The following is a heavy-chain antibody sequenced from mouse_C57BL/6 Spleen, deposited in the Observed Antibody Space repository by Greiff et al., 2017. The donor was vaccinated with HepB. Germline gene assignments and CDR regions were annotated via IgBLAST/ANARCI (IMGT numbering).Heavy chain of an antibody. CDR2: INPSSGYT. Sequence: QVQLKESGAELARPGASVKMSCKASGYTFTSYTMHWVKQRPGQGLEWIGYINPSSGYTKYNQKFKDKATLTADKSSSTADMQLSSLTSEDSAVYYCARSGGQLRPFAYWGQGTLVTV. CDR3: ARSGGQLRPFAY. CDR1: GYTFTSYT. J-gene: IGHJ3*01. D-gene: IGHD3-2*02. V-gene: IGHV1-4*01.